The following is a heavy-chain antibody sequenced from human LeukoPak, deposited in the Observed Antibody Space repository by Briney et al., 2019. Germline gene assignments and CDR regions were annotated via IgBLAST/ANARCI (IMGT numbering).Heavy chain of an antibody. CDR2: IYHSGST. D-gene: IGHD1-26*01. Sequence: PSETLSLTCTVSGGSISSGGYYWSWIRQPPGKGLEWIGYIYHSGSTYYNPSLKSRVTISVDRSKNQFSLKLSSVTAADTAVYYCARWVGATKVVNYWGQGTLVTVSS. V-gene: IGHV4-30-2*01. CDR3: ARWVGATKVVNY. CDR1: GGSISSGGYY. J-gene: IGHJ4*02.